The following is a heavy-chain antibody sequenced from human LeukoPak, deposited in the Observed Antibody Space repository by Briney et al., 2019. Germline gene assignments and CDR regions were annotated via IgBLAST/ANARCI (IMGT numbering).Heavy chain of an antibody. V-gene: IGHV1-69*05. Sequence: GASVKVSCKASVGTFSSYAISWVRQAPGQGLVWMGGIIPIFSTANSAQKFQGRVTITTDESTSTAYMELSSLRSEDTAVYYCARGGDCSSTSCYDNWFDSWGQGTLVTVSS. CDR2: IIPIFSTA. D-gene: IGHD2-2*01. CDR3: ARGGDCSSTSCYDNWFDS. CDR1: VGTFSSYA. J-gene: IGHJ5*01.